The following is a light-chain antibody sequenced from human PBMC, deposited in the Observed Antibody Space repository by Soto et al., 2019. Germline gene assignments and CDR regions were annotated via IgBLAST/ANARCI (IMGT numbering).Light chain of an antibody. CDR3: QQTFTIPKWT. CDR2: AGF. V-gene: IGKV1-39*01. J-gene: IGKJ1*01. Sequence: DIQMPQSPSTLSGSVGDRVTITCRASQSISQYLNCYYQKPGKAPKLLIYAGFYLQSGGPSRFSGSGSGTDFSLTISSLQPEDFGTYFCQQTFTIPKWTFGQGTKVDIK. CDR1: QSISQY.